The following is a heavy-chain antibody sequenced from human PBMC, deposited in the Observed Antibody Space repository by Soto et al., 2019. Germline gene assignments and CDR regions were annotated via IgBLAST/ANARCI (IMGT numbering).Heavy chain of an antibody. J-gene: IGHJ4*02. V-gene: IGHV4-39*01. CDR3: ARQRTSVVTQAYFDS. D-gene: IGHD2-21*02. Sequence: LSLTCTVTCDSINNRSYYWGWIRQRPGKGLEWIGSIYYSGSTYNNPSLKSRVSMSVDTSKNQFSLKLRSVTAADTALYYCARQRTSVVTQAYFDSWGQGSLVTVSS. CDR2: IYYSGST. CDR1: CDSINNRSYY.